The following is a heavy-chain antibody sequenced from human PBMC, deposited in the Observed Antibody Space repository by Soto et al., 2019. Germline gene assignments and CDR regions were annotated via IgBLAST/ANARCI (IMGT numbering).Heavy chain of an antibody. Sequence: PGGSMGLSCAASGFTVSSNYMSWVRQAPGKGLEWVSVIYSGGSTYYADSVKGRFTISRDNSKNTLYLQMNSLRAEDTAVYYCARVAPYAIPGVVFDYWGQGTLVTVSS. J-gene: IGHJ4*02. CDR2: IYSGGST. D-gene: IGHD2-21*01. CDR1: GFTVSSNY. CDR3: ARVAPYAIPGVVFDY. V-gene: IGHV3-66*01.